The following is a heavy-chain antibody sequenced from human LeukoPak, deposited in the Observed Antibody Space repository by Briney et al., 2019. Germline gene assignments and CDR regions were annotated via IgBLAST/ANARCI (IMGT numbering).Heavy chain of an antibody. V-gene: IGHV3-21*01. CDR1: GFTFSSYS. D-gene: IGHD3-3*01. CDR2: ISSSSSYI. Sequence: PGGSLRLSCAASGFTFSSYSMNWVRQAPGKGLEWVLSISSSSSYIYYADSVKGRFTISRDNAKNSLYLQMNSLRAEDTAVYYCAVAPHYDFWSAYDAFDIWGQGTMVTVSS. CDR3: AVAPHYDFWSAYDAFDI. J-gene: IGHJ3*02.